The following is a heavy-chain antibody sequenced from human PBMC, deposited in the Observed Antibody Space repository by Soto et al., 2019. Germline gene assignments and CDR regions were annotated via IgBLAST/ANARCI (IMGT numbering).Heavy chain of an antibody. CDR3: ARDPGSSSWYGPTWTEVNVAVYYYYGMDV. J-gene: IGHJ6*02. Sequence: SVKVSCKASGGTFSSYAISWVRQAPGQGLEWMGGIIPIFGTANYAQKFQGRVTITADESTSTAYMELSSLRSEDTAVYYCARDPGSSSWYGPTWTEVNVAVYYYYGMDVWGQGTTVTVPS. CDR1: GGTFSSYA. V-gene: IGHV1-69*13. CDR2: IIPIFGTA. D-gene: IGHD6-13*01.